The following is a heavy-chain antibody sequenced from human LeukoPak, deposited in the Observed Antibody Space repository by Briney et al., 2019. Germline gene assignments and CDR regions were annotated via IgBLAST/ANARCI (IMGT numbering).Heavy chain of an antibody. V-gene: IGHV1-2*06. Sequence: GASVKVSCKASGYTFTGYYMHWVRQAPGQGLEWMGRINPNSGGTNSAQKFQGRVTMTRDTSITTAYMELSSLRSDDTAVYYCARAYGSGSYFAFDIWGQGTMVTVSS. D-gene: IGHD3-10*01. CDR3: ARAYGSGSYFAFDI. CDR1: GYTFTGYY. CDR2: INPNSGGT. J-gene: IGHJ3*02.